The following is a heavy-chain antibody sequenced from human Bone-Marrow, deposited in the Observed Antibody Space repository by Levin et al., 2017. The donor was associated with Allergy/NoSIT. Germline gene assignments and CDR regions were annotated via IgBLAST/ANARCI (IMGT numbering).Heavy chain of an antibody. CDR3: ARGRSEEIDY. Sequence: SGESLKISCVASRFAFRNYVMHWVRQSPGKGLEWVAAISSDGNDEYYVDSMKGRFTVSRDNSKNTLYLQMNRLTGADTAIYYCARGRSEEIDYWGQGTLVTVSS. V-gene: IGHV3-30-3*01. CDR1: RFAFRNYV. CDR2: ISSDGNDE. J-gene: IGHJ4*02.